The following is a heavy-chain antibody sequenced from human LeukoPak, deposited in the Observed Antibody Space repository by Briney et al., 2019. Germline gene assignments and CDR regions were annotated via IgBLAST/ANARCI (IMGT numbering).Heavy chain of an antibody. CDR2: INWNGGIT. V-gene: IGHV3-20*04. CDR3: ARGRGRGIVVVPAAIGPLDY. Sequence: GGSLRLSCAASGFTFDDYGMSWVRQAPGKGLEWVSGINWNGGITGYADSVKGRFTISRDNSKNTLYLQMNSLRAEDTAVYYCARGRGRGIVVVPAAIGPLDYWGQGTLVTVSS. CDR1: GFTFDDYG. D-gene: IGHD2-2*02. J-gene: IGHJ4*02.